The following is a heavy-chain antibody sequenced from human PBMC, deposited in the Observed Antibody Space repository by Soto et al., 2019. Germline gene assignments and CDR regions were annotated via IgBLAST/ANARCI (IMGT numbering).Heavy chain of an antibody. V-gene: IGHV4-59*08. CDR3: ARHSYYSNPLRFDP. J-gene: IGHJ5*02. CDR2: IDYSGST. CDR1: GGTITGYY. D-gene: IGHD4-4*01. Sequence: QVQLQESGPGLVQTSETQSLTCTVAGGTITGYYWSWIRQPPGKGPEWIGNIDYSGSTNYSPSLKSRVTISVDTSKNQFSLRLSSVTAAETAVYYCARHSYYSNPLRFDPWGQGTLVTVSS.